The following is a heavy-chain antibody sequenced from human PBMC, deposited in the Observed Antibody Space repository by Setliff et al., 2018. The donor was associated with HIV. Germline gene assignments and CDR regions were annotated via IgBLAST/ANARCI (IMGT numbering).Heavy chain of an antibody. D-gene: IGHD4-17*01. CDR3: AGGAYLYADRHQAEYFQH. CDR1: GFTFSSYA. V-gene: IGHV3-30*04. CDR2: ISYEGSNK. Sequence: GGSLRLSCTASGFTFSSYALHWVRQAPGKGLEWVAVISYEGSNKYYADSVNGRFTISRDNSKNTLSLQINSLRGEDTAVYYCAGGAYLYADRHQAEYFQHWGQGTLVTVSS. J-gene: IGHJ1*01.